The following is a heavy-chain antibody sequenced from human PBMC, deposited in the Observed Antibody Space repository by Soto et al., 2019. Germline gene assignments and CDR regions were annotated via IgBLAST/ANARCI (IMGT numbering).Heavy chain of an antibody. D-gene: IGHD4-17*01. CDR3: ARGRYYGDYFDY. CDR2: INPNSGGT. CDR1: GYTITGYD. Sequence: ASVKVSCKSPGYTITGYDMHGVRQAPGQGLEWMGWINPNSGGTNYAQKFQGRVTMTRDTSISTAYMELSRLRSDDTAVYYCARGRYYGDYFDYWGQGTLVTVSS. J-gene: IGHJ4*02. V-gene: IGHV1-2*02.